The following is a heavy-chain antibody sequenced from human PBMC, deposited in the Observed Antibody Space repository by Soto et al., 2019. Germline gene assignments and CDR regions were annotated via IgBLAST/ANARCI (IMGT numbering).Heavy chain of an antibody. D-gene: IGHD2-15*01. CDR1: GFTFSSYS. Sequence: GGSLRLSCAASGFTFSSYSMNWVRQAPGKGLEWVSSISSSSSYIYYADSVKGRFTISRDNAKNSLYLQMNSLRAEDTAVYYCAGASDCSGGSCYSRWFDPWGQGTLVTVSS. J-gene: IGHJ5*02. CDR3: AGASDCSGGSCYSRWFDP. V-gene: IGHV3-21*01. CDR2: ISSSSSYI.